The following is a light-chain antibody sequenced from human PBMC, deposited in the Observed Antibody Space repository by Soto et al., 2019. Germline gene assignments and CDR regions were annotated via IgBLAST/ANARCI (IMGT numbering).Light chain of an antibody. CDR3: SSYADIDSHV. Sequence: QSVLTQPRSVSASPGQSVAISCTGTSNDVGRYNYVSWFQQHPGKAPQLIIYDVNRRPSGVPDRFSGSKSGNTASLTISGLQSEDEADYYCSSYADIDSHVFGTGTKLTVL. CDR2: DVN. J-gene: IGLJ1*01. CDR1: SNDVGRYNY. V-gene: IGLV2-11*01.